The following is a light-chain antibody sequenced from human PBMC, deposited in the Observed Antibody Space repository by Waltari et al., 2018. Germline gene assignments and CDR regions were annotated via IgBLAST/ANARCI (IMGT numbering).Light chain of an antibody. J-gene: IGKJ2*01. CDR2: SAS. CDR3: QQCGGSPYT. V-gene: IGKV3-20*01. CDR1: QSVRDNC. Sequence: EIVMTQSPGTLSLSRGERATLSCRASQSVRDNCLAWYQQKPGQAPRLLIYSASSRVTGTPDRFSGSGSGTDFTLTINRLEPEDFAVYFCQQCGGSPYTFGQGTNLQSK.